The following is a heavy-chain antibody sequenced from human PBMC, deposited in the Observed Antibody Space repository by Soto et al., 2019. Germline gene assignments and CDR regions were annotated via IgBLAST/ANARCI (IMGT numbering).Heavy chain of an antibody. D-gene: IGHD2-15*01. Sequence: GGSLRLSCAASGFTFSSYAMGWVRQGPGKGLEWVAVVSIGGSTHYADSVRGRFTISRDNSKNTPSLQMNSLTAEDTAVYFCAKRRGAGGHFDYWGQGALVTVSS. CDR2: VSIGGST. CDR3: AKRRGAGGHFDY. J-gene: IGHJ4*02. CDR1: GFTFSSYA. V-gene: IGHV3-23*01.